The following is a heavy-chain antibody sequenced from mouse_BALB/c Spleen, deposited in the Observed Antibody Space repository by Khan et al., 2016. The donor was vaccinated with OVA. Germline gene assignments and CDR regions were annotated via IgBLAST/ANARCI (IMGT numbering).Heavy chain of an antibody. CDR3: ARGSGNSRFAY. J-gene: IGHJ3*01. CDR2: ISTYYGDA. Sequence: QVQLQQSGAELVRPGVSVKLSCKGSGYTFTDFAMHWVKQSHAKSLEWIGVISTYYGDATYNQKFKGKATMPVDKSSSTAYMELARLTSDDSAIYYCARGSGNSRFAYWGQGTLVTVSA. CDR1: GYTFTDFA. D-gene: IGHD1-3*01. V-gene: IGHV1S137*01.